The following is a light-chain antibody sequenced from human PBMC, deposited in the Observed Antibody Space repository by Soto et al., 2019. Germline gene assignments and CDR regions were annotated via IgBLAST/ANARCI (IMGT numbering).Light chain of an antibody. J-gene: IGKJ1*01. CDR3: QQYSNWPPGT. V-gene: IGKV3-15*01. CDR2: GAS. CDR1: QSVRSN. Sequence: EIVMTQSPATLSVSPGERATLSCRASQSVRSNFAWYQQKPGQAPRLLIYGASTRATGIPARFSGSGSGTEFTLTISSLQSEDFAVYYCQQYSNWPPGTFGQGTKVDIK.